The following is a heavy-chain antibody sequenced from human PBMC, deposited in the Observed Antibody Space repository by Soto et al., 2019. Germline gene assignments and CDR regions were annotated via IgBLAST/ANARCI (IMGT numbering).Heavy chain of an antibody. V-gene: IGHV3-23*01. Sequence: GGSLRLSCAASGFTFSSYAMSWVRQAPGKGLEWVSAISGSGGSTYYADSVKGRFTISRDNSKNTPYLQMNSLRAEDTAVYYCAKDMVSSGCFNYWGQGTLVTVSS. J-gene: IGHJ4*02. D-gene: IGHD6-19*01. CDR3: AKDMVSSGCFNY. CDR2: ISGSGGST. CDR1: GFTFSSYA.